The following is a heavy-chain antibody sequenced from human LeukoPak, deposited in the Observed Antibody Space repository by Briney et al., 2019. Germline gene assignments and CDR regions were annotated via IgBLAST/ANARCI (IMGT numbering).Heavy chain of an antibody. CDR3: ARDLYQLPVAPSN. CDR2: IRYDGSNK. V-gene: IGHV3-30*02. D-gene: IGHD2-2*01. Sequence: GGSLRLSCAASGFTFSSYGMHWVRQAPDKGLEWVAFIRYDGSNKYYADSVKGRFTISRDNSKNTLYLQMNSLRAEDTAVYYCARDLYQLPVAPSNWGQGTLVTVSS. CDR1: GFTFSSYG. J-gene: IGHJ4*02.